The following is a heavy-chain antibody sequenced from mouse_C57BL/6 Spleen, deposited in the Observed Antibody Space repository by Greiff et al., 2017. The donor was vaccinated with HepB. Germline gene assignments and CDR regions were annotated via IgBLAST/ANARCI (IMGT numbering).Heavy chain of an antibody. D-gene: IGHD2-3*01. CDR2: IDPSDSYT. CDR1: GYTFTSYW. J-gene: IGHJ2*01. V-gene: IGHV1-69*01. Sequence: VQLQQPGDELVMPGASVKLSCKASGYTFTSYWMHWVKQRPGQGLEWIGEIDPSDSYTNYNQKFKGKSTLTVDKSSSTAYMQLSSLTSEDSAVYYCARYDGNYLYYFDYWGQGTTLTVSS. CDR3: ARYDGNYLYYFDY.